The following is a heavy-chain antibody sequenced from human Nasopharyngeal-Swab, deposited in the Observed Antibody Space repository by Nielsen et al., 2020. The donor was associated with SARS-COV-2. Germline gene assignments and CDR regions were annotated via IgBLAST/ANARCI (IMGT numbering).Heavy chain of an antibody. CDR1: GFTFSSYS. D-gene: IGHD2-15*01. V-gene: IGHV3-48*04. CDR3: AGEYCSGGSCYPTPPYYYYGMDV. J-gene: IGHJ6*02. Sequence: GSLRLSCAASGFTFSSYSMNWVRQAPGKGLEWVSYISSSSSTIYYADSVKGRFTISRDNAKNSLYLQMNSLRAEDTAVYYCAGEYCSGGSCYPTPPYYYYGMDVWGQGTTVTVSS. CDR2: ISSSSSTI.